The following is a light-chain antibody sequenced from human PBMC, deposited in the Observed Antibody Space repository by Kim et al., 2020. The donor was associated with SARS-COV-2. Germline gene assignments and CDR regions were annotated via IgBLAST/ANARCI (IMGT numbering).Light chain of an antibody. V-gene: IGLV2-14*03. Sequence: GQSITISCTGTSSDVGGYNSVSWHQQYPGKVPKLIIYDVSKRPSGVSNRFSGSKSANTASLIISGLQAEDEADYYCNSYTASRLCVFGTGTKVTVL. J-gene: IGLJ1*01. CDR3: NSYTASRLCV. CDR2: DVS. CDR1: SSDVGGYNS.